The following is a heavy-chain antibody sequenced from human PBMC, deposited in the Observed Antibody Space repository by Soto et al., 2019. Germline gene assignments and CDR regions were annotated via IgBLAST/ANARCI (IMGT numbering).Heavy chain of an antibody. CDR3: ARGSGTLVRATLEP. CDR1: GGSITSGDHS. V-gene: IGHV4-30-4*01. J-gene: IGHJ5*02. CDR2: IFYTGRT. Sequence: QVQLQESGPGLVKPSQTLSLTCTVSGGSITSGDHSWSWVRQAPGKGLEWIGYIFYTGRTYSSPSTKNRVSTSVDTPTNRCSPSLTSLTPPDTAVYFCARGSGTLVRATLEPWAQGTLVTVSS. D-gene: IGHD3-10*01.